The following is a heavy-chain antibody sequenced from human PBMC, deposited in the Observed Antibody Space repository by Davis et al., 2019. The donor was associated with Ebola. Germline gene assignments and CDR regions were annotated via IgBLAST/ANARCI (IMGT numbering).Heavy chain of an antibody. Sequence: GSLRLSCAASGFTFIDYYMGWIRQAPGKWLEWISYVSSSSTSINYADSVKGRFTISRDNAKESLYLQMNSLRAEDTAVYYCARGSDYSNSWPAHYFDYWGQGTLVTVSS. J-gene: IGHJ4*02. D-gene: IGHD6-13*01. CDR1: GFTFIDYY. CDR2: VSSSSTSI. V-gene: IGHV3-11*06. CDR3: ARGSDYSNSWPAHYFDY.